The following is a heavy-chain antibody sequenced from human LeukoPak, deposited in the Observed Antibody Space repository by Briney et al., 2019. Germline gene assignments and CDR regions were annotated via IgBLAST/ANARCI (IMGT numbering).Heavy chain of an antibody. CDR2: ISRSSGSSI. CDR1: GFTFSNYE. V-gene: IGHV3-48*03. D-gene: IGHD6-19*01. CDR3: ARDSSGWYYFDY. J-gene: IGHJ4*02. Sequence: QPGGSLRLSCAASGFTFSNYEMNWGRQAPGKGLEWVSYISRSSGSSIYYADSVKGRFTISRDNAKNSLYLQMNSLRAEDTAVYYCARDSSGWYYFDYWGQGILVTVSP.